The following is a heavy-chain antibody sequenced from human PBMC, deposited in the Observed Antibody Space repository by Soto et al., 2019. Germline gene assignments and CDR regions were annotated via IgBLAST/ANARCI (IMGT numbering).Heavy chain of an antibody. Sequence: QVQLVQSGDEVKKPGASVKVSCKASGYIFVNYGIAWVRQAPGQGLEWMGWISPYTGNTHSASKVQGRLTMTTDTSTSTAYMDLGSLTSDDTAVXXXXXXXXXXXXPPQDVWGQGTTVTVSS. CDR2: ISPYTGNT. V-gene: IGHV1-18*01. CDR1: GYIFVNYG. J-gene: IGHJ6*02. CDR3: XXXXXXXXXPPQDV.